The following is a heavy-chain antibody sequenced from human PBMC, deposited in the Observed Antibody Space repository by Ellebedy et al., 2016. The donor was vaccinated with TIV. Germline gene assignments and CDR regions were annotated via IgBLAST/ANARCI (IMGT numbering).Heavy chain of an antibody. D-gene: IGHD3-9*01. CDR2: INPNSGGT. CDR3: ARDTLTYYDILTGYQPYGMDV. CDR1: GYTFTGYY. J-gene: IGHJ6*02. Sequence: ASVKVSCXASGYTFTGYYMHWVRQAPGQGLEWMGWINPNSGGTNYAQKFQGRVTMTRDTSISTAYMELSRLRSDDTAVYYCARDTLTYYDILTGYQPYGMDVWGQGTTVTVSS. V-gene: IGHV1-2*02.